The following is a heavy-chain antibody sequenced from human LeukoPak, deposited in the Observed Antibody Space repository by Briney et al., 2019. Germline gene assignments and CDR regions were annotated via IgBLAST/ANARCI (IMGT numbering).Heavy chain of an antibody. V-gene: IGHV3-23*01. J-gene: IGHJ4*02. Sequence: GGSLRLSCAASGFTFSSYAMSWVRQAPGKGLEWVSAISGSGGVTYYADSVKGRFTISRDNAKNSLYLQMNSLRAEDMALYYCAKGESWGLGNYFDYWGQGTLVTVSS. CDR1: GFTFSSYA. D-gene: IGHD3-16*01. CDR2: ISGSGGVT. CDR3: AKGESWGLGNYFDY.